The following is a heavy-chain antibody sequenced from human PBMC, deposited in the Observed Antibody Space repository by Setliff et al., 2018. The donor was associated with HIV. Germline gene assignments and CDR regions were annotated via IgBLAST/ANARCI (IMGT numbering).Heavy chain of an antibody. V-gene: IGHV4-34*01. D-gene: IGHD6-13*01. Sequence: PSETLSLTCAVYGGSFSDYYWTWIRQSPGKGLEWIGEIKHRGSTNYNPALKSRVTVSVDTSKNQFSLKLGSVTAADTAVYYLASESPSSSWFYFDFWGQGTLVTVSS. J-gene: IGHJ4*02. CDR1: GGSFSDYY. CDR3: ASESPSSSWFYFDF. CDR2: IKHRGST.